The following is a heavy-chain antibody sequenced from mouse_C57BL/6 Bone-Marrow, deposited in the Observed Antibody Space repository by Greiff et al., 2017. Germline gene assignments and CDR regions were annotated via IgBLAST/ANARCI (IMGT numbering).Heavy chain of an antibody. CDR2: ISYSGST. Sequence: VQLKQSGPGLAKPSQTLSLTCSVTGYSITSDYWNWIRKFPGNKLEYMGYISYSGSTYYNPSLKSRISITRDTSKNQYYLQLNSVTTEDTATYYCARRLLLRFYWYCDVWGTGTTVTVSS. D-gene: IGHD1-1*01. J-gene: IGHJ1*03. V-gene: IGHV3-8*01. CDR3: ARRLLLRFYWYCDV. CDR1: GYSITSDY.